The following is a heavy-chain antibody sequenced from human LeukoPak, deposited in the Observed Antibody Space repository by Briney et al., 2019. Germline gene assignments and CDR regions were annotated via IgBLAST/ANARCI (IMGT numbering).Heavy chain of an antibody. J-gene: IGHJ4*02. Sequence: GESLKISCKASGYSFTTYWIGWVRQMPGKGLEWMGIIYPGDSDTRYSPSFQGQVAISADKSISTAYLQWSSLKASDTAMYYCARPWPRAGCGGDCYPAYFDYWGQGTLVTVSS. CDR1: GYSFTTYW. CDR3: ARPWPRAGCGGDCYPAYFDY. V-gene: IGHV5-51*01. CDR2: IYPGDSDT. D-gene: IGHD2-21*02.